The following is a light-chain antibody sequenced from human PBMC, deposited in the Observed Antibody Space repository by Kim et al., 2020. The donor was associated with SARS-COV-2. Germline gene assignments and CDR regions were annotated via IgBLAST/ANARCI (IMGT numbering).Light chain of an antibody. Sequence: SPGERATRSCRASQSIASNVAWYQQKPGQAPRLLIFGASTKATGVPARFSGSGSGTEFTLTISSLQSEDFAVYYCQQYSNWPPMYTFGQGTKLEI. J-gene: IGKJ2*01. CDR3: QQYSNWPPMYT. CDR2: GAS. CDR1: QSIASN. V-gene: IGKV3-15*01.